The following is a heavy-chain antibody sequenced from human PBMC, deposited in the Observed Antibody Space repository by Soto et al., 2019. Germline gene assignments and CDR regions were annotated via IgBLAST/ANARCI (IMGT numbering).Heavy chain of an antibody. CDR1: GYTFTSYD. V-gene: IGHV1-8*01. J-gene: IGHJ4*02. CDR2: MNPNSGNT. D-gene: IGHD2-8*01. Sequence: ASVKVTCKASGYTFTSYDSKWVRQATGQGLEWMGWMNPNSGNTGYAQKFQGRVTMTRNTSISTAYMELSSLRSEDTAVYYCARLTPNCTNGVCYMVFYFDYWGQGTLVTVS. CDR3: ARLTPNCTNGVCYMVFYFDY.